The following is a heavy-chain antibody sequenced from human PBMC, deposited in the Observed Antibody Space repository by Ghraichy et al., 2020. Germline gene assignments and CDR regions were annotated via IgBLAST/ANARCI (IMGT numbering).Heavy chain of an antibody. V-gene: IGHV3-23*01. CDR3: AKSLRGTGWASYDS. CDR2: ISGSARSY. J-gene: IGHJ5*01. CDR1: GFIFNNYA. Sequence: GALRLSCVASGFIFNNYAFSWVRQAPGKGLEWVSAISGSARSYYHADSVTGRFNISRDNSKNTVYLQMSGLRDEDTAVYFCAKSLRGTGWASYDSWGQGTLVTVSS. D-gene: IGHD6-25*01.